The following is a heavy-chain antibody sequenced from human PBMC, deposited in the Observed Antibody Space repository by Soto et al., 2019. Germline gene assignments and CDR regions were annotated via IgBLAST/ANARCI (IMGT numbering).Heavy chain of an antibody. CDR1: GGSISSSSYY. CDR2: IYYSGST. CDR3: ARRDSNYAFDI. V-gene: IGHV4-39*01. Sequence: QLQLQESGPGLVKPSETLSLTCTVSGGSISSSSYYWGWIRQPPGKGLEWIGSIYYSGSTYYKPSLKSRVTISVDTSKNQFSLKLSSVTAADTAVYYCARRDSNYAFDIWGQGTMVTVSS. D-gene: IGHD4-4*01. J-gene: IGHJ3*02.